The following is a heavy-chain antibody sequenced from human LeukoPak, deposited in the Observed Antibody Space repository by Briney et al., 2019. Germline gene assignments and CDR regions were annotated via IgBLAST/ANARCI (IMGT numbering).Heavy chain of an antibody. CDR3: ASRPYYGDYSFDY. Sequence: PGGSLRLSCAASGFTFSSYGMHWVRQAPGKGLEWVAVISYDGSNKYYADSVKGRFTISRDNSKNTLYLQMNSLRAEDTAVYYCASRPYYGDYSFDYWGQGTLFTVSS. CDR1: GFTFSSYG. J-gene: IGHJ4*02. D-gene: IGHD4-17*01. CDR2: ISYDGSNK. V-gene: IGHV3-30*03.